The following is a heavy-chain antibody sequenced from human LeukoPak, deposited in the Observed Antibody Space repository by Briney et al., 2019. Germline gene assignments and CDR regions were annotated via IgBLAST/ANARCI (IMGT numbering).Heavy chain of an antibody. J-gene: IGHJ4*02. Sequence: ASVKVSCKASGYTFTSYSMHWVRQAPGQGLEWVGIINPRDGGISYAQRLQGRITVTMDTSTSTVYMELSSLRSEDTAVYYCFTGGPAYWGQGTLVTVSS. D-gene: IGHD2-8*02. V-gene: IGHV1-46*04. CDR1: GYTFTSYS. CDR2: INPRDGGI. CDR3: FTGGPAY.